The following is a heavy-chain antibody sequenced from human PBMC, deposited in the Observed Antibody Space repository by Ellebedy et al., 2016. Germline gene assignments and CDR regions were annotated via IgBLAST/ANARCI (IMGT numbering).Heavy chain of an antibody. CDR1: GFTFSNYG. D-gene: IGHD3-10*01. J-gene: IGHJ5*02. CDR2: IWYDASNK. Sequence: GGSLRLXXAASGFTFSNYGMHWVRQAPGKGLEWVAVIWYDASNKYYADSVQGRFTISRDNSKNILYLQMNSLRAEDTALYYCARYDSGKRFDPWGQGTLVSVSS. CDR3: ARYDSGKRFDP. V-gene: IGHV3-33*01.